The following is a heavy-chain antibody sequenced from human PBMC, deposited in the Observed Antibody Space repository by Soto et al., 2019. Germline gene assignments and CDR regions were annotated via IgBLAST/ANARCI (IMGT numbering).Heavy chain of an antibody. CDR3: APMGV. CDR1: GITFSNFA. CDR2: ISGSDNST. V-gene: IGHV3-23*01. J-gene: IGHJ6*02. Sequence: GGSLRLSCTASGITFSNFAMSWVRQAPGKGLEWVSAISGSDNSTYYADSVKGRFTISRDNSKNTLYLQMGSLRADDTAVYYCAPMGVWGQGTTVTVSS.